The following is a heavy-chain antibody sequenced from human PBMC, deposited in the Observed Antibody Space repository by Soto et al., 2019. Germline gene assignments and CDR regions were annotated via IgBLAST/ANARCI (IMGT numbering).Heavy chain of an antibody. Sequence: PGGSLRLSCAASGFTFSSYAMSWVRQAPGKGLEWVSAISGSGSNTYYADSVKGRFTISRDNAKNSLYLQMNSLRAEDTAVYYCARYDSSGYYWPYYYYGMDVWGQGTTVTVSS. CDR3: ARYDSSGYYWPYYYYGMDV. D-gene: IGHD3-22*01. V-gene: IGHV3-21*01. J-gene: IGHJ6*02. CDR2: ISGSGSNT. CDR1: GFTFSSYA.